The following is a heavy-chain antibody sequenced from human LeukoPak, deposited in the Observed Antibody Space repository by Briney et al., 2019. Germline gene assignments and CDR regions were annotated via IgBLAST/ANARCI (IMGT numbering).Heavy chain of an antibody. Sequence: PVKVSCKASGGTFSSYAISWVRQAPGQGLEWMGGIIPIFGTANYAQKFQGRVTITADESTSTAYMELSSLRSEDTAVYYCARDRSSSSWYDYYYGMDVWGQGTTVTVSS. V-gene: IGHV1-69*13. J-gene: IGHJ6*02. D-gene: IGHD6-13*01. CDR2: IIPIFGTA. CDR3: ARDRSSSSWYDYYYGMDV. CDR1: GGTFSSYA.